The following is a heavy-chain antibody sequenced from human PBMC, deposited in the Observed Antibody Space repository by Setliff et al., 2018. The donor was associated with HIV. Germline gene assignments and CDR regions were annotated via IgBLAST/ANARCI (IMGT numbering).Heavy chain of an antibody. D-gene: IGHD3-16*01. CDR2: ISSDGRT. CDR1: KFTVSPTY. J-gene: IGHJ6*03. Sequence: GGSLRLSCTASKFTVSPTYMSWVRQAPGKGPKWVSVISSDGRTNYAESVKGRFTISRDNARQALYLEMKGLRADDGAVYYCARAPGESRMLWAHYYHYYMDVWGKGTTVTVSS. CDR3: ARAPGESRMLWAHYYHYYMDV. V-gene: IGHV3-53*01.